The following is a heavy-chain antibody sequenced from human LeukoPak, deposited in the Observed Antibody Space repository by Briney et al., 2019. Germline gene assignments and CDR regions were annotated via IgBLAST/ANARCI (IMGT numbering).Heavy chain of an antibody. Sequence: GGSLRLSCAASGFTFSGSAMHWVRQASGKGLEWVGRIRSKANSYATAYAASVKGRFTISRDDSKNTAYLQMNSLKTEDTAVYYCTRPVEEEWLLCEDGDNWFDPWGQGTLVTVSS. V-gene: IGHV3-73*01. CDR3: TRPVEEEWLLCEDGDNWFDP. CDR2: IRSKANSYAT. J-gene: IGHJ5*02. D-gene: IGHD3-3*01. CDR1: GFTFSGSA.